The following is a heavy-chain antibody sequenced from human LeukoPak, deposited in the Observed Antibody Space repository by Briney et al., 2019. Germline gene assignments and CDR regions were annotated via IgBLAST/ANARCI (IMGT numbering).Heavy chain of an antibody. CDR2: LYHSGST. CDR1: GGSISSGGYY. V-gene: IGHV4-30-2*01. Sequence: SETLSLTCTVSGGSISSGGYYWSWIRQPPGKGLEWIGYLYHSGSTYYNPSLKSRVTISVDRSKDQFSLKLSSVTAADTAVYYCARASLAYCGGDCYYYWYFDLWGRGTLVTVSS. J-gene: IGHJ2*01. D-gene: IGHD2-21*02. CDR3: ARASLAYCGGDCYYYWYFDL.